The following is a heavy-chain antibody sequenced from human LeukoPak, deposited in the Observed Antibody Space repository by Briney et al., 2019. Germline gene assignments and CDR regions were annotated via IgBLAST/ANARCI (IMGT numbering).Heavy chain of an antibody. J-gene: IGHJ2*01. D-gene: IGHD2-21*02. CDR3: ATEAIVVVTARDYWYFDL. CDR2: IIPILGIP. Sequence: SVKLSCKASGGTFSSYAISWVRQAPGQGLEWMGRIIPILGIPNYAQKFQGRVTITADKSTTTAYMELSSLRSEDTAVYYCATEAIVVVTARDYWYFDLWGRGTLVTVSS. CDR1: GGTFSSYA. V-gene: IGHV1-69*04.